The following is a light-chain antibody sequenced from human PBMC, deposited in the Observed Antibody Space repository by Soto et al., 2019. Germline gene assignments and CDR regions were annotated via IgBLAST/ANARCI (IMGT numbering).Light chain of an antibody. CDR2: GAS. V-gene: IGKV3-20*01. CDR3: QQYGSFPLT. J-gene: IGKJ3*01. CDR1: QSVSSSY. Sequence: EIVLTQSPGTLSLSPGERATLSCRASQSVSSSYLAWYQQKPGQAPRLLIYGASSRATGIPDRFSGSGSGTDFTLTISRLETEDFAVYYCQQYGSFPLTFGPGTKVDIK.